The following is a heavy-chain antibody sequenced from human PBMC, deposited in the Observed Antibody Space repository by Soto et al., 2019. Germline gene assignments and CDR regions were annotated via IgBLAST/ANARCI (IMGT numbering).Heavy chain of an antibody. J-gene: IGHJ5*02. V-gene: IGHV4-34*01. CDR2: INHSGST. Sequence: SETLSLTCAVYGGSFSGYYWSWIRQPPGKGLEWIGEINHSGSTNYNPSLKSRVTISVDTSKNQFSLKLSSVTAADTAVYYCARGLSRSPRYYYGSGSYYNVGLNWFDPWGQGTLVTVS. CDR1: GGSFSGYY. D-gene: IGHD3-10*01. CDR3: ARGLSRSPRYYYGSGSYYNVGLNWFDP.